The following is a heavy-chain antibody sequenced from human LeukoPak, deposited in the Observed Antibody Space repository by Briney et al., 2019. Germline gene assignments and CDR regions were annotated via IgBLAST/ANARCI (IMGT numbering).Heavy chain of an antibody. CDR1: NGSFTEYF. D-gene: IGHD2-2*02. CDR2: VYHSGST. V-gene: IGHV4-34*01. Sequence: SETLSLTCVVNNGSFTEYFWSWIRQPPGKGLEWIGEVYHSGSTNYNPSLKSRLSISTDMSKKQFSLKLSSVTAADTAVYYCASRDRNRASCCTFDYWGQGTLVTVSS. CDR3: ASRDRNRASCCTFDY. J-gene: IGHJ4*02.